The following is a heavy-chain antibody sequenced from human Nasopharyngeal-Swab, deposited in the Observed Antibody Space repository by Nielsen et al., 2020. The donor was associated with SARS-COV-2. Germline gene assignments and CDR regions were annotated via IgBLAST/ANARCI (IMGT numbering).Heavy chain of an antibody. CDR2: ISSSSSTI. V-gene: IGHV3-48*01. D-gene: IGHD5-18*01. CDR1: GFTFSSYS. Sequence: GTLSLSCAASGFTFSSYSLNWVRQAPGKGLEWVSYISSSSSTIYYADSVKGRFTISRDNAKNSLYLQMNSRRAEDTAVYYCARDQYSYGAYQIDYWGQGTLVTVSS. J-gene: IGHJ4*02. CDR3: ARDQYSYGAYQIDY.